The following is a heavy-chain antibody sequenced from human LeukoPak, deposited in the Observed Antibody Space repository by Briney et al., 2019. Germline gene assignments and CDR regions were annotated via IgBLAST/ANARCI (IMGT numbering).Heavy chain of an antibody. V-gene: IGHV1-69*06. Sequence: SVKVSCKASGGTFSSYAISWVRQAPGQGLEWMGGIIPIFGTANYAQKFQGRVTMTEDTSTDTAYMELSSLRSEDTAVYYCATMIRHYGSLSWGQGTLVTVSS. J-gene: IGHJ5*02. CDR1: GGTFSSYA. CDR3: ATMIRHYGSLS. CDR2: IIPIFGTA. D-gene: IGHD4-17*01.